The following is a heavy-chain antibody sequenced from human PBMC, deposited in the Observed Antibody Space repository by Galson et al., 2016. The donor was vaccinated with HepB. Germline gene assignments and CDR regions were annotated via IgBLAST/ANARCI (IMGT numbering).Heavy chain of an antibody. J-gene: IGHJ4*02. Sequence: SETLSLTCTVSGASVSRTPFYWGWMRQPPGKGLEWIGSIYYTGSTYYNPSLKSRVTISADTSKNQFIRTLSAVTAADAAVYYCATDREPRWFYIWGRGTLVTFSS. CDR1: GASVSRTPFY. CDR2: IYYTGST. D-gene: IGHD4-23*01. V-gene: IGHV4-39*01. CDR3: ATDREPRWFYI.